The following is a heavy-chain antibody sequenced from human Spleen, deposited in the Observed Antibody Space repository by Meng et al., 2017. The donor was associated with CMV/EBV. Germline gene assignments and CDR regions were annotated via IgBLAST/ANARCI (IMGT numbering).Heavy chain of an antibody. J-gene: IGHJ4*02. CDR3: ATPRAGYASGWSFGY. V-gene: IGHV4-39*07. CDR2: LYQSGST. CDR1: GGSISSSSYY. Sequence: SETLSLTCSVSGGSISSSSYYWGWIRQPPGKGLEWIGSLYQSGSTFYNPSLKSRVTISVDTSKNHFSLKLSSVTAADTAVYYCATPRAGYASGWSFGYWGQGALVTVSS. D-gene: IGHD6-19*01.